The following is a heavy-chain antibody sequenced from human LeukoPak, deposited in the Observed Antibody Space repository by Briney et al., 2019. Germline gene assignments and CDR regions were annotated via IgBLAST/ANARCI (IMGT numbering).Heavy chain of an antibody. CDR2: IYYSGST. J-gene: IGHJ4*02. D-gene: IGHD3-10*01. V-gene: IGHV4-39*07. CDR1: GGSISSSSYY. Sequence: SETLSLTCTVSGGSISSSSYYWGWIRQPPGKGLEWIGSIYYSGSTYYNPSLKSRVTISVDTSKNQFSLKLSSVTAADTAVYYCARDRFTMVRGGATGKFDYWGQGTLVTVSS. CDR3: ARDRFTMVRGGATGKFDY.